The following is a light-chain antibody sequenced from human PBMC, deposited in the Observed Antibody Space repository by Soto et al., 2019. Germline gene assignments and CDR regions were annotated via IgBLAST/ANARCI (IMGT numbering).Light chain of an antibody. Sequence: QAVVTQPPSVSGSPGQSITISCTGTSGDVGAYNHVSWYQQFSGKAPKLIIYDVSYRPSGVSDRFSGSKSVNTAFLTISGLQDEDEAHYYCCSYTTSSTRFDVFGTGTKLTVL. V-gene: IGLV2-14*03. J-gene: IGLJ1*01. CDR1: SGDVGAYNH. CDR3: CSYTTSSTRFDV. CDR2: DVS.